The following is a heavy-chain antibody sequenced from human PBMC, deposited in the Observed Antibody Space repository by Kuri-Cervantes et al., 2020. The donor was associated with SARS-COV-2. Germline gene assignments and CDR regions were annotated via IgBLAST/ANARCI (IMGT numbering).Heavy chain of an antibody. J-gene: IGHJ6*03. CDR1: GFTXDXYG. CDR2: INWXGGSX. Sequence: AASGFTXDXYGMSWVRXAPGKGPEWXSGINWXGGSXGYADXVKGRFXISRDXAXNSLYLQXXSLRGEDTAXXYCASXPLXXXYYMDVWGKGTTVTVSS. V-gene: IGHV3-20*03. CDR3: ASXPLXXXYYMDV.